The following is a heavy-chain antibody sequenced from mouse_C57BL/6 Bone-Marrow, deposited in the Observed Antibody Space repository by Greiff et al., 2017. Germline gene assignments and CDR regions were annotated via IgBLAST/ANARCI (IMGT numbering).Heavy chain of an antibody. V-gene: IGHV1-52*01. CDR1: GYTFTSYW. D-gene: IGHD1-1*01. CDR2: IDPSDSET. J-gene: IGHJ2*01. Sequence: VKLVESGAELVRPGSSVKLSCKASGYTFTSYWMHWVKQRPIQGLEWIGNIDPSDSETHYNQKFKDKATLTVDKSSSTAYMQLSSLTSEDSAVYYCARSLLLPLDYWGQGTTLTVSS. CDR3: ARSLLLPLDY.